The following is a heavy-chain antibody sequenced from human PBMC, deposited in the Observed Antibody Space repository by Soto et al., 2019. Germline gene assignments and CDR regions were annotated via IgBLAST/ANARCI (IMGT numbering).Heavy chain of an antibody. J-gene: IGHJ5*02. V-gene: IGHV2-5*02. CDR1: GFSLITSGEG. D-gene: IGHD2-21*01. CDR2: IYWDDDK. Sequence: QITLKESGPTVVKPTQTLTLTCSFSGFSLITSGEGVAWIRQPPAKALEWLAVIYWDDDKRYSPSLKSRVTIARDTSKNQVILTMTNMDPVDTATYSCAHRRVDNWFDPWGQGTLVTVSS. CDR3: AHRRVDNWFDP.